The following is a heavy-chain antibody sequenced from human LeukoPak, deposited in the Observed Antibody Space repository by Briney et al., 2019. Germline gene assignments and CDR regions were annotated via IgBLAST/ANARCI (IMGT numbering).Heavy chain of an antibody. V-gene: IGHV1-2*02. CDR1: GYTFTGYY. Sequence: ASVKVSCMASGYTFTGYYMHWVRQAPGQGLEWMGWINPNSGGTNYAQKFQGGVTMTRDTSISTAYMELSRLRSDDTAVYYCARDSSSWGNYGMDVWGQGTTVTVSS. CDR2: INPNSGGT. J-gene: IGHJ6*02. CDR3: ARDSSSWGNYGMDV. D-gene: IGHD6-13*01.